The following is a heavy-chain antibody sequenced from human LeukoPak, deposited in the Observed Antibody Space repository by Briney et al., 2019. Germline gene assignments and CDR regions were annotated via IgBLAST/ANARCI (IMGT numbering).Heavy chain of an antibody. CDR2: IIPIFGTA. J-gene: IGHJ1*01. V-gene: IGHV1-69*05. D-gene: IGHD6-19*01. CDR3: ARDGRPRAVAGLDEYFQH. CDR1: GGTFSSHA. Sequence: ASVKVSCKASGGTFSSHAISWVRQAPGQGLEWMGRIIPIFGTANYAQKFQGRVTITTDESTSTAYMELSSLRSEDTAVYYCARDGRPRAVAGLDEYFQHWGQGTLVTVSS.